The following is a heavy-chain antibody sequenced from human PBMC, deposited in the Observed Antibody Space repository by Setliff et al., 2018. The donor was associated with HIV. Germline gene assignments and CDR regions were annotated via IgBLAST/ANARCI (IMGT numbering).Heavy chain of an antibody. CDR1: GYSFINYG. V-gene: IGHV1-8*01. CDR2: MNPNNGNT. CDR3: ARGTAPRPASVLEFLEWLFPNWFDP. J-gene: IGHJ5*02. Sequence: ASVKVSCKASGYSFINYGISWVRQAPGQGLEWMGWMNPNNGNTGYAEKFQGRVTMTRDTSISTAYMELSRLRSDDTAVYYCARGTAPRPASVLEFLEWLFPNWFDPWGQGTLVTVSS. D-gene: IGHD3-3*02.